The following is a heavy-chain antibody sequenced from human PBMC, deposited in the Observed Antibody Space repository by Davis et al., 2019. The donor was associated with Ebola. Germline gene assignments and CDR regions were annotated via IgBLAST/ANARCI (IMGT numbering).Heavy chain of an antibody. CDR1: GYSFTSYW. CDR2: IYPGDSET. Sequence: GGSLRLSCKGSGYSFTSYWIGWVRQMPGKGLECMGIIYPGDSETRYSPSFQGQVTISADKSISTAYLQWSSLKASDTAMYYCARPLNPRAADAFDIWGQGTMVTVSS. J-gene: IGHJ3*02. V-gene: IGHV5-51*01. CDR3: ARPLNPRAADAFDI.